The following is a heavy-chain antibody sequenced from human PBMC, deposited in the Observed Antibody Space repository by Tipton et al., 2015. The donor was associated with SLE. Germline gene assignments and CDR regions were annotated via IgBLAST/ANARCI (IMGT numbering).Heavy chain of an antibody. CDR1: GGSFSGYY. J-gene: IGHJ3*02. D-gene: IGHD1-26*01. V-gene: IGHV4-34*01. Sequence: TLSLTCAVYGGSFSGYYWSWIRQPPGKGLEWIGEINHSGSSNYNPSLKSRVTMSVDTSKNQFSLKLSSVTAADTAVYYCARAWGYSGSPDAFDIWGQGTMVTVSS. CDR2: INHSGSS. CDR3: ARAWGYSGSPDAFDI.